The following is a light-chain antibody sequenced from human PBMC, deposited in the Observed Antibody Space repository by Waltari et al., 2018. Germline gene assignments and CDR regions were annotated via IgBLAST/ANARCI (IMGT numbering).Light chain of an antibody. CDR2: LGS. J-gene: IGKJ2*01. CDR3: MQALQTPYT. V-gene: IGKV2-28*01. Sequence: DIVLTQSPLSLSVTPGEPASISCRSRQSLVHRNGDDFFAWYVQKPGQSPQLLIYLGSYRASGVPDRFSGSGSGTDFSLKISRVEAEDVGVYYCMQALQTPYTFGQGTKLEI. CDR1: QSLVHRNGDDF.